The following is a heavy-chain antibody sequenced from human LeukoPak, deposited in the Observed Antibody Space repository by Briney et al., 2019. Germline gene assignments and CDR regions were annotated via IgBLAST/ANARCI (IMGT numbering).Heavy chain of an antibody. D-gene: IGHD1-26*01. Sequence: GGSLRLSCAASGFTFSSYAMHWVRQAPGKGLEWVAVISYDGSNKYYADSVKGRFTISRDNPKNTLYLQMNSLRAEDTAVYYCASWGATKDYYYYGMDVWGQGTTVTVSS. CDR3: ASWGATKDYYYYGMDV. CDR1: GFTFSSYA. J-gene: IGHJ6*02. CDR2: ISYDGSNK. V-gene: IGHV3-30-3*01.